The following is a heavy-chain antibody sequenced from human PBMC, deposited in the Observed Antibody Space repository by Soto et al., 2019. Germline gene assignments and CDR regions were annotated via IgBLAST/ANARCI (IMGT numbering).Heavy chain of an antibody. J-gene: IGHJ2*01. CDR1: GGTFSSYA. CDR3: ARAGDTAMVTGYWYFDL. V-gene: IGHV1-69*12. CDR2: IIPIFGTA. Sequence: QVQLVQSGAEVKKPGSSVKVSCKASGGTFSSYAISWVRQAPGQGLEWMGGIIPIFGTANYAQKFQGRVTITADESTSTAHMELSSLRSEDTAVYYCARAGDTAMVTGYWYFDLWGRGTLVTVSS. D-gene: IGHD5-18*01.